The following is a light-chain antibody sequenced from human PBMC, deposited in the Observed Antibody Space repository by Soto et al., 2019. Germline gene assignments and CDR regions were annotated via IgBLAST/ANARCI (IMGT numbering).Light chain of an antibody. J-gene: IGKJ2*01. Sequence: DIQMTQSPSSLSASVGDRVTITCRASQSITSYLNWYQQKPGKAPKLLIYAASSLQSGVPSRFSGTASGTELTLTISSLQPEDFATYYCQQSYGTPYTFGQGTKLEIK. V-gene: IGKV1-39*01. CDR3: QQSYGTPYT. CDR1: QSITSY. CDR2: AAS.